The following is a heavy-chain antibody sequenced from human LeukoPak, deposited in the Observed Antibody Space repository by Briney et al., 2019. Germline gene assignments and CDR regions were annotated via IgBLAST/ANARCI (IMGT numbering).Heavy chain of an antibody. CDR3: ARVWGAPGSIDY. V-gene: IGHV3-7*03. CDR1: GFIFGKYW. CDR2: IKLDGSEK. D-gene: IGHD7-27*01. J-gene: IGHJ4*02. Sequence: GGSLRLSCVASGFIFGKYWMSWVRQAPGKGLEWVANIKLDGSEKNYVDSVKGRFTISRDNTKNSLYLQMNSLRAEDTAVFYCARVWGAPGSIDYWGQGTLVTVSS.